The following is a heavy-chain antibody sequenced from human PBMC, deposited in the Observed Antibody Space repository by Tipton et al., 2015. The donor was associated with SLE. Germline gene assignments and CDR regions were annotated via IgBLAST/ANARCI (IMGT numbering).Heavy chain of an antibody. Sequence: TLSLTCTVSGGSISSYYWSWIRQPPGKGLEWIGYIYTSGSTNYNPSLKSRVTISVDTSKNQFSLKLSSVTAADTAVYYCARDGWELFHAFDIWGQGTMVTVSS. CDR1: GGSISSYY. CDR2: IYTSGST. D-gene: IGHD1-26*01. CDR3: ARDGWELFHAFDI. V-gene: IGHV4-4*08. J-gene: IGHJ3*02.